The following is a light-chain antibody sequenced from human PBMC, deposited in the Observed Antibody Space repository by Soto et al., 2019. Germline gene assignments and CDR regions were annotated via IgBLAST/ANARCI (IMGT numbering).Light chain of an antibody. V-gene: IGLV2-14*01. J-gene: IGLJ1*01. CDR3: SSHTTSSTRV. CDR2: DVS. CDR1: ISDVGGYNY. Sequence: QPALTQPASVSGSPGQSITISCTGTISDVGGYNYVSWYQQHPGKAPKLMIFDVSDRPSGVSNRFSGSKSGNTASLTISGLQADDEADYYCSSHTTSSTRVFGTGTRSPS.